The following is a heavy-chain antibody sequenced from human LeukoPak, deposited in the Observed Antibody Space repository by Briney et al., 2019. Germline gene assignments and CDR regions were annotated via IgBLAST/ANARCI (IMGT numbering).Heavy chain of an antibody. CDR1: GYTFTSYY. V-gene: IGHV1-46*01. J-gene: IGHJ4*02. Sequence: VASVKVSCKASGYTFTSYYMHWVRQAPGQGLEWMGIINPSGGSTSYAQKFQGRVTMTRDTSTSTAYMELRSLRPEDTAVYFCARGDWEPFWYWGQGTLVTVSS. D-gene: IGHD1-26*01. CDR3: ARGDWEPFWY. CDR2: INPSGGST.